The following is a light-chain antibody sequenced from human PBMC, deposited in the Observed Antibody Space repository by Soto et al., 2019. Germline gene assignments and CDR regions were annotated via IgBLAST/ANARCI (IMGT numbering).Light chain of an antibody. CDR2: EGT. CDR3: CSYAGSSTLI. J-gene: IGLJ2*01. Sequence: QSVLTKPASVSGSPGQSITISCTGTSSDVGSYNLVSWYQQHPGKAPKLMIYEGTKRPSGLSNRFSGSRSGNTASLTISGLQAEDEADYYCCSYAGSSTLIFGGGTKVTVL. CDR1: SSDVGSYNL. V-gene: IGLV2-23*01.